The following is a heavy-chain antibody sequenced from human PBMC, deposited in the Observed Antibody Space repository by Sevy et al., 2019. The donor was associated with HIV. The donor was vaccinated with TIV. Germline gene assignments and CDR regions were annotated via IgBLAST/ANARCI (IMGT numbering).Heavy chain of an antibody. V-gene: IGHV3-21*01. CDR1: GFTFSSYS. J-gene: IGHJ3*02. CDR2: ISSSSSYI. D-gene: IGHD3-22*01. Sequence: GGSLRLSCAASGFTFSSYSMNWVRQAPGKGLEWVSSISSSSSYIYYADSVKGRFTISRDNAKNSLYLQMNSLRAEDTAVYYCAREAQRGYYDSSGYYYCALDIWGQGTMVTVSS. CDR3: AREAQRGYYDSSGYYYCALDI.